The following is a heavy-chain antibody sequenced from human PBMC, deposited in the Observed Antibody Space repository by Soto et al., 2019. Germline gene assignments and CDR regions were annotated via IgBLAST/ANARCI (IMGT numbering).Heavy chain of an antibody. V-gene: IGHV3-30*18. CDR1: GFTFSSYG. D-gene: IGHD2-15*01. J-gene: IGHJ4*02. CDR2: ISYDGSNK. CDR3: AKGSFCSGGSCYPGLFDY. Sequence: GGSLRLSCAASGFTFSSYGMHWVRQAPGKGLEWVAVISYDGSNKYYADSVKGRFTISRDNSKNTLYLQMNSLRAEDTAVYYCAKGSFCSGGSCYPGLFDYWGQGTLVTVSS.